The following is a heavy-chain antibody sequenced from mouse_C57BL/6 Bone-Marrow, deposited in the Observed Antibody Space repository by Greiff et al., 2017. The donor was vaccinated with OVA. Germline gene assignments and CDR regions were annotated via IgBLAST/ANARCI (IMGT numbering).Heavy chain of an antibody. CDR2: IYPGDGDT. CDR1: GYAFSSSW. Sequence: QVQLQQSGPELVKPGASVKISCKASGYAFSSSWMNWVKQRPGKGLEWIGRIYPGDGDTNYNGKFKGKATLTADKSSSTAYMQLSSLTSEDSAVYFCARYPITTAPDVWGTGTTVTVSS. D-gene: IGHD1-1*01. V-gene: IGHV1-82*01. J-gene: IGHJ1*03. CDR3: ARYPITTAPDV.